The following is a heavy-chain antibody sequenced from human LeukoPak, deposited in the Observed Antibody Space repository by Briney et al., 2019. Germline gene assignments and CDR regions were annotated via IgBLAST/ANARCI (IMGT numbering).Heavy chain of an antibody. CDR3: ASGEPHPFDY. Sequence: GGSLRLSCAASGFTLSSYWMSWVRQAPGKGLGWVANIKQDGSEKYYVDSVKGRFTISRDNAKNSLYLQMNSLRAEDTAVYYCASGEPHPFDYWGQGTLVTVSS. D-gene: IGHD1-14*01. CDR1: GFTLSSYW. CDR2: IKQDGSEK. J-gene: IGHJ4*02. V-gene: IGHV3-7*01.